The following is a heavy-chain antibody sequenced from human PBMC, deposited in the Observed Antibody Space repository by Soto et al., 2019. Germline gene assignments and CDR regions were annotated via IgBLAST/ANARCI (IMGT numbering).Heavy chain of an antibody. V-gene: IGHV1-2*02. J-gene: IGHJ4*02. CDR1: GYSFTGYY. Sequence: HEHLVQSGAEVKRPGASLKVSCKASGYSFTGYYIHWVRQAPGQGLEWMGWINPDSGATNYAKNFQGRVTLTSDTSISTAYMDLTSLTSDDTAVYYCARGDYGTGGYPFPYFDSWGQGTLVIVSS. D-gene: IGHD2-8*02. CDR3: ARGDYGTGGYPFPYFDS. CDR2: INPDSGAT.